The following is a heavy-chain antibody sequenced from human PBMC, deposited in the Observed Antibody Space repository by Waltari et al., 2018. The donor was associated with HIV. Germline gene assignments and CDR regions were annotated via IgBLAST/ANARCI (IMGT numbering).Heavy chain of an antibody. Sequence: EVQLVESGGGLVQTGGSLSLSCFASGFTFSHSPIPWVRQAPGKGLEYVSAITSHGKNTYYVDSVKGRFTISRDNSKNMLYLQMRSLRAEDTALYYCVKDSGYNSSGGAFDIWGQGTMVIVSS. CDR1: GFTFSHSP. D-gene: IGHD3-22*01. V-gene: IGHV3-64D*06. J-gene: IGHJ3*02. CDR3: VKDSGYNSSGGAFDI. CDR2: ITSHGKNT.